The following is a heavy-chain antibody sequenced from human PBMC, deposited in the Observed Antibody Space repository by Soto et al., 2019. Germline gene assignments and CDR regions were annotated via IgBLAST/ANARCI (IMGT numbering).Heavy chain of an antibody. CDR3: ATQEVGGSYVYTFDP. CDR1: GGSISSSNYY. J-gene: IGHJ5*02. V-gene: IGHV4-39*01. CDR2: IYYSGST. D-gene: IGHD1-26*01. Sequence: QLQLQESGPGLVKPSETLSLTCTVSGGSISSSNYYWGWIRQPPGKGLEWIGSIYYSGSTYYNPSRMSRVTIPVAASKNRFSLKLSSVTAADTAVYYCATQEVGGSYVYTFDPWGQGTLVTVSS.